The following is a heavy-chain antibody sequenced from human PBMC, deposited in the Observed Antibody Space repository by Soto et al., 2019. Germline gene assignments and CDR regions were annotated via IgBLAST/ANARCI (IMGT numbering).Heavy chain of an antibody. CDR1: GDSVSSNSAA. V-gene: IGHV6-1*01. Sequence: SQTLSLTCAISGDSVSSNSAAWNWIRQSPSRGLEWLGRTYYRSKWYNDYAVSVKSRITINPDTSKNQFSLQLNSVTPEDTAVYYCARGVYSNSWPEGYYFDYWGQGTLVTVS. D-gene: IGHD6-13*01. J-gene: IGHJ4*02. CDR3: ARGVYSNSWPEGYYFDY. CDR2: TYYRSKWYN.